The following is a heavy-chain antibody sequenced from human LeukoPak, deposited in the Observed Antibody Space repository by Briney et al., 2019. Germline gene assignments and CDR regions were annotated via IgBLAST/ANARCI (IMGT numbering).Heavy chain of an antibody. CDR2: INGDGRNI. V-gene: IGHV3-74*01. Sequence: GGSLRLSCVASGFTFSSYWMRWVRQDPRKGLVWVSRINGDGRNINYADSVRGRFTISRDNAKNTLYLQMNTLRVEDTAVYYCARAQGTTMTSYAFDMWGQGTMVTVSS. D-gene: IGHD4-17*01. CDR3: ARAQGTTMTSYAFDM. CDR1: GFTFSSYW. J-gene: IGHJ3*02.